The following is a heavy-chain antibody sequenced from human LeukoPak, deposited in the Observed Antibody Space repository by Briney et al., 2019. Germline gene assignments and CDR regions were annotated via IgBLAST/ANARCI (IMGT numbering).Heavy chain of an antibody. D-gene: IGHD3-22*01. CDR2: IYYSGST. V-gene: IGHV4-59*08. J-gene: IGHJ5*02. CDR1: GGSISSYY. CDR3: ARHKYYYDSSGYFYWFDP. Sequence: PSETLSLTCTVSGGSISSYYWSWIRQPPGKGLEWIGYIYYSGSTNYNPSLKSRVTISVDTSKNQFSLKLSSVTAADTAVYYCARHKYYYDSSGYFYWFDPWGQGTLVTVSS.